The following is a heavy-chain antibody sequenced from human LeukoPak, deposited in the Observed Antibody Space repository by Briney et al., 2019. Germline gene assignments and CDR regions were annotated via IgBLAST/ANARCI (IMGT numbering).Heavy chain of an antibody. CDR3: ARGRGRMVRGVINSNWFDP. J-gene: IGHJ5*02. Sequence: ASVKVSCKASGYTFTSYDINWVRQATGQGLEWMGWMNPNSGNTGYAQKFQGRATMTRNTSISTAYMELSSLRSEDTAVYYCARGRGRMVRGVINSNWFDPWGQGPRSPSPQ. V-gene: IGHV1-8*01. CDR2: MNPNSGNT. CDR1: GYTFTSYD. D-gene: IGHD3-10*01.